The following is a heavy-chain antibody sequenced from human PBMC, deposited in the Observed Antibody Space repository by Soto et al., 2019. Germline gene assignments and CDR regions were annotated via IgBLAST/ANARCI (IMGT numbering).Heavy chain of an antibody. J-gene: IGHJ5*02. V-gene: IGHV1-18*01. CDR2: ISAYNGNT. CDR3: ARDLFRYGWNDGAYNSFDP. D-gene: IGHD1-1*01. CDR1: GYTFTSYG. Sequence: ASVKVSCKASGYTFTSYGISWVRQAPGQGLEWMGWISAYNGNTNYAQKLQGRVTMTTDTSTSTAYMELRSLRSDDTAVYYCARDLFRYGWNDGAYNSFDPSGQGPLLTVST.